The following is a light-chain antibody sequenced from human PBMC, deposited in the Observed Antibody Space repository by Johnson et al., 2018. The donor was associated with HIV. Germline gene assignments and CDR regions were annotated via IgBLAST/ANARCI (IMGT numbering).Light chain of an antibody. CDR2: ENN. V-gene: IGLV1-51*02. J-gene: IGLJ1*01. Sequence: QPVLTQPPSVSAAPGQKVTISCSGSSSNIGNNYVSWYQQLPGTAPKLLIYENNKRPSGIPDRFSGSKSGTSATLGITGLQTGDEADYYCGTWDSSLSAVFGTGTKVTGL. CDR1: SSNIGNNY. CDR3: GTWDSSLSAV.